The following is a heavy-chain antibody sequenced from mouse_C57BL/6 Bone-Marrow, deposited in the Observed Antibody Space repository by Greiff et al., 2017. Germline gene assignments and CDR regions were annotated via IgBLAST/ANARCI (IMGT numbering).Heavy chain of an antibody. CDR3: ARWCNY. Sequence: VKLMESGAELVRPGASVKLSCKASGYTFTDYYINWVKQRPGQGLEWIARIYPGSGNTYYNEKFKGKATLTAEKSSSTAYMQLSSLTSEDSAVYFCARWCNYWGQGTTLTVSS. CDR1: GYTFTDYY. CDR2: IYPGSGNT. V-gene: IGHV1-76*01. J-gene: IGHJ2*01. D-gene: IGHD1-1*02.